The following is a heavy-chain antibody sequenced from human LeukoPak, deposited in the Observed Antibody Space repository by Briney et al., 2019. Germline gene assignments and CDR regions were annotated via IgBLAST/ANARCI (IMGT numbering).Heavy chain of an antibody. CDR1: GDSISSYY. J-gene: IGHJ3*01. Sequence: SETLSLTCTVSGDSISSYYWSWIRQPPGKGLEWIGILYHSGDTKYNPSLKSRVSISVDRSKNQFSLNLSSVTAADTAVYYCAKKVGGAFDVWGQGKLVIVSA. CDR3: AKKVGGAFDV. CDR2: LYHSGDT. V-gene: IGHV4-59*08.